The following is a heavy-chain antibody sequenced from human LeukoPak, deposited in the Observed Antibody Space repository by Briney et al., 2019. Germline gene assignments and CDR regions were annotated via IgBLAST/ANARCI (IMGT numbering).Heavy chain of an antibody. CDR2: ISYDGSNK. J-gene: IGHJ6*02. Sequence: PGGSLRLSCAASEFTFSSYSMNWVRQAPGKGLEWVAIISYDGSNKFYADSLEGRFTVSRDNSKNTLFLQMNSLRAEDTALYYCAREKSDDDYGMDVWGQGTTVTVSS. D-gene: IGHD3-16*01. CDR3: AREKSDDDYGMDV. V-gene: IGHV3-30*03. CDR1: EFTFSSYS.